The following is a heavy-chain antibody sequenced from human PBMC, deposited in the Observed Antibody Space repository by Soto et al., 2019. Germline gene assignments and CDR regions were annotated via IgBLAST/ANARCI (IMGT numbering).Heavy chain of an antibody. CDR1: GYTLTSYW. Sequence: PGESLKISCQAFGYTLTSYWITWLRQMPGKGLEWMGRIDPSNSFTDYNPFFEGHVIPSVDLSVSTAYLHWSGLKASDTAVYYCARNTGLGPITLDYWGQGTPVTV. CDR2: IDPSNSFT. V-gene: IGHV5-10-1*01. CDR3: ARNTGLGPITLDY. J-gene: IGHJ4*02.